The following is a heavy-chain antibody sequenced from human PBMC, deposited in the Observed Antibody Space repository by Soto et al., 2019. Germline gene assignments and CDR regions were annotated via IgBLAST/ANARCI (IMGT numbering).Heavy chain of an antibody. CDR2: IYGGGST. J-gene: IGHJ5*02. D-gene: IGHD3-9*01. CDR1: GFTVSTSY. CDR3: AKSGHFDMLTGQGGFDP. V-gene: IGHV3-53*01. Sequence: PGGSLRLSCAASGFTVSTSYMSWVRQAPGKGLEWVSVIYGGGSTHYADSVKGRFSVSRDNSKNTLFLQMNSLRGDDTALYYCAKSGHFDMLTGQGGFDPWGQGTQVTVSS.